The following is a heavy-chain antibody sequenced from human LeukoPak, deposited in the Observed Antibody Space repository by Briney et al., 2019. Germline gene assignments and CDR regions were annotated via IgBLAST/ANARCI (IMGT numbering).Heavy chain of an antibody. CDR2: IIPIFGTA. D-gene: IGHD1-1*01. V-gene: IGHV1-69*05. CDR3: ARVTTGTTIGAFDI. J-gene: IGHJ3*02. CDR1: GGTFSSYA. Sequence: ASVKVSCKASGGTFSSYAISWVRQAPGQGLEWMGGIIPIFGTANYAQKFQGRVTITTDESTSTAYMELSSLRSEDTAVYYCARVTTGTTIGAFDIWGQGTMVTVSS.